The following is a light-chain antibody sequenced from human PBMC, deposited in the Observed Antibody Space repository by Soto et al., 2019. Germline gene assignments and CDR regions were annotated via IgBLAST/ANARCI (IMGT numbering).Light chain of an antibody. J-gene: IGKJ1*01. CDR1: QSVSSN. CDR2: GAS. Sequence: EIVMTQSPATLSVSPGARATLSGRASQSVSSNLAWYQQKPGQAPRLLIYGASRRATGFPARFSGSGSGTDFTLTISSLQSEDFAVYYCQQYDNWPWTVGQGTKVDIK. CDR3: QQYDNWPWT. V-gene: IGKV3-15*01.